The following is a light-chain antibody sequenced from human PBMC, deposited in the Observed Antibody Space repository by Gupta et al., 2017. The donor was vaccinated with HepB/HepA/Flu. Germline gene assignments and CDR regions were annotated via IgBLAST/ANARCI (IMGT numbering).Light chain of an antibody. J-gene: IGLJ1*01. CDR3: SSYTSSSTLPYV. CDR1: STDVGGYNY. V-gene: IGLV2-14*03. Sequence: QSALTQPASVSGSPGQSIPLSCTGTSTDVGGYNYVSWYQQHPGKAPKLMIYDVSNRPSGVSNRFSGSKLGNTASLTISGLQAEDEADYYCSSYTSSSTLPYVFGTGTKVTVL. CDR2: DVS.